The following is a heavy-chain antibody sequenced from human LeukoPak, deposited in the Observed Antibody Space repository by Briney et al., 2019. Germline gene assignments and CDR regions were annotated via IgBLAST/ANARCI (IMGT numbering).Heavy chain of an antibody. V-gene: IGHV3-74*01. Sequence: GGSLRLSCAASGFTFSSYWMHWVRQAPGKGLVWVSRINSDGSSTSYADSVKGRFTIPRDKAKNTLYLQMNSLRAEDTAVYYCARDQGDYYGSGSYYTFDYWGQGTLVTVSS. CDR1: GFTFSSYW. CDR2: INSDGSST. J-gene: IGHJ4*02. CDR3: ARDQGDYYGSGSYYTFDY. D-gene: IGHD3-10*01.